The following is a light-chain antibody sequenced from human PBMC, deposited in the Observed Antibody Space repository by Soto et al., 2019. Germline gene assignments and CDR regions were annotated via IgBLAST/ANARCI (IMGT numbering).Light chain of an antibody. CDR3: QQYGNSPFT. V-gene: IGKV3-20*01. Sequence: PGERATLSCGASQSFSSTSLAWYQQIPGQAPRLLLYGASTRATGIPDRFSGSESGTDFTLTINRLEPEDFVVYYCQQYGNSPFTFGQGTRLEIK. CDR1: QSFSSTS. CDR2: GAS. J-gene: IGKJ5*01.